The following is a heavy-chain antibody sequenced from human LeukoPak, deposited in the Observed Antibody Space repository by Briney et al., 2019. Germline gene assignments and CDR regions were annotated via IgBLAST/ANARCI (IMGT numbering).Heavy chain of an antibody. CDR2: NSAGGGGT. D-gene: IGHD1-26*01. CDR3: AGSPVGGSYSYFDY. V-gene: IGHV3-23*01. CDR1: GFTFSSYA. J-gene: IGHJ4*02. Sequence: GGSLRLSCAASGFTFSSYAMSWVRQAPGKGLEWVSGNSAGGGGTYYADSVKGRFTISRDNSKNTLYLQMNSLRAEDTAVCYCAGSPVGGSYSYFDYWGQGTLVTVSS.